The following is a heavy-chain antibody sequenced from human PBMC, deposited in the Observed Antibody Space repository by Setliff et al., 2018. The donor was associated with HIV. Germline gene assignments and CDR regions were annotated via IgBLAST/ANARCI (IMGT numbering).Heavy chain of an antibody. CDR1: GYTFTTYG. CDR3: ARNPTGTGYFDS. Sequence: ASVKVSCKASGYTFTTYGISWVRQAPGHGLEWMGWINAGNGNTKYSQKFQGRVTIIRDTSASTAYMELGSLRSEDTAVYYCARNPTGTGYFDSWGQGMLVTVS. D-gene: IGHD1-1*01. CDR2: INAGNGNT. V-gene: IGHV1-3*01. J-gene: IGHJ4*02.